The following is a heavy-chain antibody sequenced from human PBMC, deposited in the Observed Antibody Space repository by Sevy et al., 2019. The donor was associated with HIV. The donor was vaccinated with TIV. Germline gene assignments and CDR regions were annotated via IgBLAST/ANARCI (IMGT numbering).Heavy chain of an antibody. D-gene: IGHD3-22*01. CDR1: GGSISSYY. CDR3: ARLNSSGYHNGFDP. CDR2: IYYSGST. V-gene: IGHV4-59*01. J-gene: IGHJ5*02. Sequence: SETLSLTCTVSGGSISSYYWSWIRQPPGKGLEWIGYIYYSGSTNYNPSLKSRVTITVDTSKNQFSLKRSSVTAADTAVYYCARLNSSGYHNGFDPWGQGTLVTVSS.